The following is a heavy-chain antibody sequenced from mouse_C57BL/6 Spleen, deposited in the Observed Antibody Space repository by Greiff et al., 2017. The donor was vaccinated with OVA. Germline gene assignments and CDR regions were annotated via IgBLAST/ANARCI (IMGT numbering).Heavy chain of an antibody. J-gene: IGHJ3*01. CDR2: FYPGSGSI. Sequence: QVQLKESGAELVKPGASVKLSCKASGYTFTEYTIHWVKQRSGQGLEWIGWFYPGSGSIKYNEKFKDKATLTADKSSSTVYMELSRLTSEDSAVYFCARHERIYYYGSSYVGFAYWGQGTLVTVSA. CDR1: GYTFTEYT. CDR3: ARHERIYYYGSSYVGFAY. V-gene: IGHV1-62-2*01. D-gene: IGHD1-1*01.